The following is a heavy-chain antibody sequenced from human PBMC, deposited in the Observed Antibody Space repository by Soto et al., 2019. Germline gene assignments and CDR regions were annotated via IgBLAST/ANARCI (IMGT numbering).Heavy chain of an antibody. CDR2: IKEDGSEE. CDR1: GFSFGTYW. V-gene: IGHV3-7*01. CDR3: ASDEGCGGGSCYSIWRY. J-gene: IGHJ4*02. D-gene: IGHD2-15*01. Sequence: EVQLVESGGGLVQPGGSLRLSCAASGFSFGTYWISWVRQAPGKGLEWVANIKEDGSEEYYVDSVKGRFTISRDNAKNSLYVQMNSLRAEDTAMYYCASDEGCGGGSCYSIWRYWGQGPLVTVSP.